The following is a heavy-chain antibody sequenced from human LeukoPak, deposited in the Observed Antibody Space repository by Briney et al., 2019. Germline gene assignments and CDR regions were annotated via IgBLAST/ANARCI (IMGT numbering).Heavy chain of an antibody. J-gene: IGHJ3*02. D-gene: IGHD5-18*01. Sequence: SETLSLTCTVSGGSISNYYWSWIRQPPGKGLEWIGYISYSGSTNYNPSLKSRVTISVDTSKNQLSLKLSSVTAADTAVYYCARYTAMVAFHAHGFDIWGQGTMVTVSS. CDR2: ISYSGST. CDR3: ARYTAMVAFHAHGFDI. CDR1: GGSISNYY. V-gene: IGHV4-59*01.